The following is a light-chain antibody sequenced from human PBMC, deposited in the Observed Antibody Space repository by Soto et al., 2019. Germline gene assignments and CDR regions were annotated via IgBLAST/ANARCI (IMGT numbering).Light chain of an antibody. J-gene: IGKJ2*01. CDR1: LSLVYSDGNIY. V-gene: IGKV2-30*01. Sequence: EAVLTQSPATLPVTLGQPASISCRSSLSLVYSDGNIYFNWFQQRPGHSPRRLIYKVSSRDSGVPDRFSGSRSGTDVTLKISRVEAEDVAVSYCMQAAYWPYTFGQGTRLEI. CDR3: MQAAYWPYT. CDR2: KVS.